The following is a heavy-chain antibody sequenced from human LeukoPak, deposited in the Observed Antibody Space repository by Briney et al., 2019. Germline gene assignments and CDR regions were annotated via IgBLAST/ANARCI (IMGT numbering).Heavy chain of an antibody. Sequence: SETLSLTCTVSGGSISSSSYYWGWIRQPPGKGLEWIGSIYYSGSTYYNPSLKSRVTISVDTSKNQFSLKLSSVTAADTAVYYCARDNWNYGSSMDVWGQGTTVTVSS. J-gene: IGHJ6*02. D-gene: IGHD1-7*01. V-gene: IGHV4-39*02. CDR3: ARDNWNYGSSMDV. CDR1: GGSISSSSYY. CDR2: IYYSGST.